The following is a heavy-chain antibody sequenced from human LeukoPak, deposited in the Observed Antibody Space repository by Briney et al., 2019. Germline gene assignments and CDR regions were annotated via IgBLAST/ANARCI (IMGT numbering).Heavy chain of an antibody. J-gene: IGHJ6*02. CDR3: ATLVRGVTNYYYSGMDV. V-gene: IGHV1-24*01. D-gene: IGHD3-10*01. Sequence: ASVKVSCKVSGYTLTELSMHWVRQAPGKGLEWMGGFDPEDGETIYAQKFEGRVTMSEDTSTDTAYMELSSLRSEDTAVYYCATLVRGVTNYYYSGMDVWGQGTTVTVSS. CDR2: FDPEDGET. CDR1: GYTLTELS.